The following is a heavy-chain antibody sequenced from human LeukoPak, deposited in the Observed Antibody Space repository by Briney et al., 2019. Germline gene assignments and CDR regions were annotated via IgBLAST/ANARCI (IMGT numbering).Heavy chain of an antibody. V-gene: IGHV1-18*01. CDR2: IGAYNGNT. Sequence: ASVKVSCKASGYTFTSYGIGWVRQAPGQGLEWMGWIGAYNGNTNYAQKLQGRVTMTTDTSTTTAYMELRSLRSDDTAVYYCARDSEVTGNFDYWGQGTLVTVSS. CDR1: GYTFTSYG. CDR3: ARDSEVTGNFDY. J-gene: IGHJ4*02. D-gene: IGHD5-18*01.